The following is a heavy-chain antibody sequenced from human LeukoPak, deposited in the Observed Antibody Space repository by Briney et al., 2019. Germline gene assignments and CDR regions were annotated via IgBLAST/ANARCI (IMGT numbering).Heavy chain of an antibody. CDR2: IYYSGST. J-gene: IGHJ6*03. V-gene: IGHV4-59*01. CDR3: ARVGGIAARFYYYMDV. Sequence: SETLSLTCTVSGGSISSYYWSWIRQPPGKGLEWIGYIYYSGSTNYNPSLKSRVTISVDTSKNQFSLKLSSVTAAGTAVYYCARVGGIAARFYYYMDVWGKGTTVTVSS. D-gene: IGHD6-6*01. CDR1: GGSISSYY.